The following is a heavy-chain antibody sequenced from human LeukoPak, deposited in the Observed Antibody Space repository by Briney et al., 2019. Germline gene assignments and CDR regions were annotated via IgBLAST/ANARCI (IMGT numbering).Heavy chain of an antibody. CDR2: IRGRTNTYAT. CDR1: GFTFSGSA. Sequence: PGGSLRLSCAASGFTFSGSAMHWVRQASGKGLEWVGRIRGRTNTYATAYAASVKGRFTISRDDSKNTAYLQMNSLKTEDTAVYYCTRGSQSDYYYGMDVWGQGTAVTVSS. J-gene: IGHJ6*02. CDR3: TRGSQSDYYYGMDV. V-gene: IGHV3-73*01.